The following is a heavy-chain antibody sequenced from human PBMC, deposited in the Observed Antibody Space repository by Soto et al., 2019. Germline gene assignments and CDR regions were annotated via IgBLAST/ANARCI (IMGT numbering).Heavy chain of an antibody. CDR2: IRSKTNTYAT. CDR1: GFTFSGSA. D-gene: IGHD3-3*02. V-gene: IGHV3-73*02. Sequence: EVQLVESGGGLVQPGGSLELSCEASGFTFSGSAMHWVRQASGKGLEWVGRIRSKTNTYATAYAASVKGRFTISRDDSKNTAYLQMNSLKTEDTAVYYCTRIFEDEGYYFDVWGRGTLVTVSS. J-gene: IGHJ2*01. CDR3: TRIFEDEGYYFDV.